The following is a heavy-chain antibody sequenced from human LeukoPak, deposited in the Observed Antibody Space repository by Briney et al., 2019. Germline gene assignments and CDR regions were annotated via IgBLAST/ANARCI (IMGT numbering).Heavy chain of an antibody. CDR3: ARSAYCGGDCAALARYYYYMDV. V-gene: IGHV4-34*01. J-gene: IGHJ6*03. CDR2: INHSGST. CDR1: GGSFSGYY. D-gene: IGHD2-21*02. Sequence: SETLSLTCAVYGGSFSGYYWSWIRQPPGKGLEWIGEINHSGSTNYNPSLKSRVTISVDTSKYQFSLKLSSVTAADTAVYYCARSAYCGGDCAALARYYYYMDVWGKGTTVTVSS.